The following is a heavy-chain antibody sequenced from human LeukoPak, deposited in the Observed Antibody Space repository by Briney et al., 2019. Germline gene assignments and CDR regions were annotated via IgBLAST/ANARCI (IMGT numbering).Heavy chain of an antibody. CDR3: ARQKPYYYDSSGIVDY. J-gene: IGHJ4*02. CDR1: GYSFTSYW. CDR2: IYPGDSDT. V-gene: IGHV5-51*01. D-gene: IGHD3-22*01. Sequence: GESLKISCKGSGYSFTSYWIGWVRQMPGKGLEWMGIIYPGDSDTRYSPSFQGQVTISAVKSISTAYLQWSSLKASDTAMYYCARQKPYYYDSSGIVDYWGQGTLVTVSS.